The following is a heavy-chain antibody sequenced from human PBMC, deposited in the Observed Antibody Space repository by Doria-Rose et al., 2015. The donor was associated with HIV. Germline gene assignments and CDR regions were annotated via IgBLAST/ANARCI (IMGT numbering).Heavy chain of an antibody. J-gene: IGHJ4*02. V-gene: IGHV3-15*07. CDR1: GFIFNNAW. D-gene: IGHD5-12*01. CDR3: NTDTGYRGDDYFDY. Sequence: GLVKPGGSLRLSCATSGFIFNNAWMNWVRQAPGKGLEWVGRIKSKPDGGTTDYAAAVKGRFTISRDVSKDTLYLQINNLKTEDTAVYYCNTDTGYRGDDYFDYWGQGTLVTVSS. CDR2: IKSKPDGGTT.